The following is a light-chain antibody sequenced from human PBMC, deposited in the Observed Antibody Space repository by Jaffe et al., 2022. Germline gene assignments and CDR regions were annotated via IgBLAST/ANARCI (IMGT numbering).Light chain of an antibody. CDR2: DTY. CDR1: QDINHY. V-gene: IGKV1-16*01. Sequence: DIQMTQSPSSLSASVGDRVAITCRASQDINHYLAWFQQKPGKAPKSLMYDTYRLFSGVPSRFSGSGSGTDFTLTISSLQPDDFATYYCQQYKTYPMTFGQGTRLEI. CDR3: QQYKTYPMT. J-gene: IGKJ5*01.